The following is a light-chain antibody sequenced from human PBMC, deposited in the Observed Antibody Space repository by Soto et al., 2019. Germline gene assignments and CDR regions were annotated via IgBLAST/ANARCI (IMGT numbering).Light chain of an antibody. Sequence: EIVLSQSPATLSLSPGERATLSCRASQSVSSYLAWYQQKPGQAPMLLIYDASNRATGIPARFSGSGSGTDFTLSISSLEPEDFAGYYCQQRSDWPYTFGQGTKREI. J-gene: IGKJ2*01. CDR1: QSVSSY. CDR2: DAS. CDR3: QQRSDWPYT. V-gene: IGKV3-11*01.